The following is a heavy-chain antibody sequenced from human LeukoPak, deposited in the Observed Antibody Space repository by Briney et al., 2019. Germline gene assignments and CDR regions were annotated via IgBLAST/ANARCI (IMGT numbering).Heavy chain of an antibody. J-gene: IGHJ4*02. D-gene: IGHD4/OR15-4a*01. CDR1: GFTFSSYA. CDR3: ARGQVLDY. V-gene: IGHV3-30-3*01. Sequence: GSLRLSCAASGFTFSSYAMHWVRQAPGKGLEWVAVISYDGSNKYYADSVKGRFTISRDNSKNTLYLQMNSLRAEDTAVYYCARGQVLDYWGQGTLVTVSS. CDR2: ISYDGSNK.